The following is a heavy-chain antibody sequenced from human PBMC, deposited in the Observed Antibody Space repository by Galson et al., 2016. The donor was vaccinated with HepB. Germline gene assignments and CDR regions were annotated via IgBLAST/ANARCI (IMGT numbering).Heavy chain of an antibody. V-gene: IGHV3-7*03. Sequence: SLRLSCAASGFIFSNFWMSWVRQAPGKGLEWVANIKQDGGDTYYVDSVKGRFTISRDNAKNLLYLQMNSLRAEDTAFYHCVIEPTGSGSFDYWGQGTLVTVSS. CDR2: IKQDGGDT. CDR1: GFIFSNFW. D-gene: IGHD6-19*01. CDR3: VIEPTGSGSFDY. J-gene: IGHJ4*02.